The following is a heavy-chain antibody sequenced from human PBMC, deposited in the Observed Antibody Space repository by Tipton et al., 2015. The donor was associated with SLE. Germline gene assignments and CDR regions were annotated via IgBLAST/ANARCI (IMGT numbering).Heavy chain of an antibody. V-gene: IGHV4-38-2*01. CDR1: GYSISSAYY. CDR2: MYHSGST. J-gene: IGHJ6*03. CDR3: ARGSDFWSGYSYYMDV. Sequence: TLSLTCAVSGYSISSAYYWGWIRQPPGKGLEWIGSMYHSGSTYCNPSLKSRVTISVDTSKNQFFLKLSSVTAADTAVYYCARGSDFWSGYSYYMDVWGKGTTVTVSS. D-gene: IGHD3-3*01.